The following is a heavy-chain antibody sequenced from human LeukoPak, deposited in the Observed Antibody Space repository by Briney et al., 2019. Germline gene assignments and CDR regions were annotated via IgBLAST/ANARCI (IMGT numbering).Heavy chain of an antibody. V-gene: IGHV3-30*02. CDR2: IRYDGGNK. CDR1: GFTFSSYG. D-gene: IGHD6-13*01. Sequence: GGSLRLSCAASGFTFSSYGMHWVRQAPGKELEWVAFIRYDGGNKYYPDSVKGRFTISRDNSKNTLYLQMNSLRAADTAMYYCAKSKQQLVDYYYYGMDVWGQGTTVTVSS. CDR3: AKSKQQLVDYYYYGMDV. J-gene: IGHJ6*02.